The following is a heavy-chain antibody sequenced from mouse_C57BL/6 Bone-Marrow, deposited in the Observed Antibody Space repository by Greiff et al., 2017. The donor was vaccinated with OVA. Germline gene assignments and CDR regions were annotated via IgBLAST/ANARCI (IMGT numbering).Heavy chain of an antibody. CDR2: IYPGSGST. D-gene: IGHD1-1*01. Sequence: VQLQQPGAELVKPGASVKMSCKASGYTFTSYWITWVKQRPGQGLEWIGDIYPGSGSTNYNEKFKGKATLTADKSSSTAYMELRSLTSEDSAVYFCARPTTVVERWYFDVWGTGTTVTVSS. V-gene: IGHV1-55*01. J-gene: IGHJ1*03. CDR3: ARPTTVVERWYFDV. CDR1: GYTFTSYW.